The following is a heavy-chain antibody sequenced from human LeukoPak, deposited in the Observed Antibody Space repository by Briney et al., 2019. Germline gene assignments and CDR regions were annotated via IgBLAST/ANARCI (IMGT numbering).Heavy chain of an antibody. CDR1: GFTFSDYY. CDR2: ISSSGSTI. V-gene: IGHV3-11*04. Sequence: PGGSLRLSCAASGFTFSDYYVSWIRQAPGKGLEWVSYISSSGSTIYYADSVKGRFTISRDNAKNSLYLQMNSLRAEDTAVYYCARDRRWLRREYNWFDPWGQGTLVTVSS. J-gene: IGHJ5*02. D-gene: IGHD5-12*01. CDR3: ARDRRWLRREYNWFDP.